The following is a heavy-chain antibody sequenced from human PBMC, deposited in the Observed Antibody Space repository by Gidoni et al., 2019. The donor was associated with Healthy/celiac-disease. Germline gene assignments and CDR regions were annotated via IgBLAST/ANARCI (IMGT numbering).Heavy chain of an antibody. CDR2: ISSSSSTI. V-gene: IGHV3-48*01. CDR3: ARDRTPGFHDAFDI. Sequence: EVQLVESGGGLVQPGGSLRLSCAASGFTFSSYSMNWVRQAPGKGLEWVSYISSSSSTIYYADSVKGRFTISRDNAKNSLYLQMNSLRAEDTAVYYCARDRTPGFHDAFDIWGQGTMVTVSS. CDR1: GFTFSSYS. J-gene: IGHJ3*02. D-gene: IGHD2-21*01.